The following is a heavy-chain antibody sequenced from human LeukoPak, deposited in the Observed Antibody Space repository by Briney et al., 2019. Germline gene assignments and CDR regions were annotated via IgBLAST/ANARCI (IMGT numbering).Heavy chain of an antibody. CDR1: GFTVSSNY. D-gene: IGHD3-22*01. Sequence: GGSLRLSCAASGFTVSSNYMSWVRQAPGKGLEWVSVIYSGGSTYYADSVKGRFTISRDNSKNTLYLQMNSLRTEDTAVYYCARGSRIMIVRDDIWGQGTMVTVSS. J-gene: IGHJ3*02. V-gene: IGHV3-66*02. CDR3: ARGSRIMIVRDDI. CDR2: IYSGGST.